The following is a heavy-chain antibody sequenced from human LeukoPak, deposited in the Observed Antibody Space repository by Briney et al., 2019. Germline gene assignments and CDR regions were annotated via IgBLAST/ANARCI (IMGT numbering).Heavy chain of an antibody. CDR3: ARFTPQGYGWGGYNRFDP. CDR2: IYYSGRT. V-gene: IGHV4-59*01. J-gene: IGHJ5*02. CDR1: GGSISGYY. D-gene: IGHD5-24*01. Sequence: SETLSLTCTVSGGSISGYYWNWIRQPPGKGLEWIGYIYYSGRTNYNPSLKSRVTISVDTSKNQFSLNLTSVTAADTAVYYCARFTPQGYGWGGYNRFDPWGQGALVTVSS.